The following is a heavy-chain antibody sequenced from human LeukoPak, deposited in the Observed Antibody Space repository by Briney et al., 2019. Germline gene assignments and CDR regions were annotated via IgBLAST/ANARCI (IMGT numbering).Heavy chain of an antibody. D-gene: IGHD6-19*01. J-gene: IGHJ5*02. CDR3: ARGLSEQWLDNWFDP. CDR1: GYTFTSYD. Sequence: WASVKVSCKASGYTFTSYDINWVRQATGQGLEWMGWMNPNSGNTGYAQKFQGRVTMTRNTSISTAYMELSSLRSEDTAVYYCARGLSEQWLDNWFDPWGQGTLVTVSS. CDR2: MNPNSGNT. V-gene: IGHV1-8*01.